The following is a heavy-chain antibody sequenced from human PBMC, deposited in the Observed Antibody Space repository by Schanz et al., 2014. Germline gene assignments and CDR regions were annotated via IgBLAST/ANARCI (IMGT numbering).Heavy chain of an antibody. CDR1: GFTFRDYY. V-gene: IGHV3-11*05. Sequence: VQLLDSGGGLVQPGGSLRLSCAASGFTFRDYYMSWIRQAPGKGLEWVSDINSGSSYANYADSVKGRFTISRDNAKNSLYLQMNSLRAEDTAVYYCAREQIMAAAGLVDYWGHGTLVTVSS. J-gene: IGHJ4*01. CDR2: INSGSSYA. CDR3: AREQIMAAAGLVDY. D-gene: IGHD6-13*01.